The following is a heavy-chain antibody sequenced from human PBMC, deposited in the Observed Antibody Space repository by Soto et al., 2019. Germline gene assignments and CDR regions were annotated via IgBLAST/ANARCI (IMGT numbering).Heavy chain of an antibody. Sequence: PSETLSLTCTVSGGSISNYYWSWIRQPPGKGLEWIGYIYYSGSTNYNPSLKSRVTISVDTSKNQFSLKLSSVTAADTAVYYCARQTDYSYTFNAFDIWGQGTMVTVSS. CDR2: IYYSGST. J-gene: IGHJ3*02. D-gene: IGHD3-10*01. V-gene: IGHV4-59*08. CDR3: ARQTDYSYTFNAFDI. CDR1: GGSISNYY.